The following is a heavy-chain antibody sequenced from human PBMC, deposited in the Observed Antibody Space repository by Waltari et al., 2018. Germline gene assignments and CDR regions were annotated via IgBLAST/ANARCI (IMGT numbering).Heavy chain of an antibody. CDR2: IKQDGRET. CDR1: GFIFSDFY. Sequence: EVQLVESGGGLVQPGGSLRLSCAASGFIFSDFYMSWVRQAPGKGREWVANIKQDGRETYSLDSGKGRFTISKDDVGNSLSLQMNNLRVEDTAVYYCARDMTVSQSDGFDLWGQGTMVTVS. CDR3: ARDMTVSQSDGFDL. D-gene: IGHD4-4*01. V-gene: IGHV3-7*01. J-gene: IGHJ3*01.